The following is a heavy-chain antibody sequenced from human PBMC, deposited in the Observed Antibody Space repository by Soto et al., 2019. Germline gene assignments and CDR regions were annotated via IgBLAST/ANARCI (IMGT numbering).Heavy chain of an antibody. Sequence: GGSLRLSCAASGFTFSSYWMSWVRQAPGKGLEWVANIKQDGSEKYYVDSVKGRFTISRDNAKNSLYLQMNSLRAEDTAVYYCARDRASRFPNYYYYMDVWGKGTTVTVSS. CDR2: IKQDGSEK. D-gene: IGHD3-10*01. CDR3: ARDRASRFPNYYYYMDV. V-gene: IGHV3-7*01. J-gene: IGHJ6*03. CDR1: GFTFSSYW.